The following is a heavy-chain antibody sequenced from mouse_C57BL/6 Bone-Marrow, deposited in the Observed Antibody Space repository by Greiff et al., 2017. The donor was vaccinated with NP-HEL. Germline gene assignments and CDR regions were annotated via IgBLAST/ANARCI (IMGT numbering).Heavy chain of an antibody. CDR3: VRHEEEGGDSNLFAY. CDR1: GFSFNTYA. CDR2: IRSKSNNYAT. Sequence: EVMLVESGGGLVQPKGSLKLSCAASGFSFNTYAMNWVRQAPGKGLEWVARIRSKSNNYATYYADSVKDRFTISRDDSESMLYLQMNNLKTEDTAMYYCVRHEEEGGDSNLFAYWGQGTLVTVSA. J-gene: IGHJ3*01. V-gene: IGHV10-1*01. D-gene: IGHD2-5*01.